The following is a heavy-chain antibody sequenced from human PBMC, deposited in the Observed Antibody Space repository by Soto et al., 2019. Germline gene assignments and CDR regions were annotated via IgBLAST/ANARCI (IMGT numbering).Heavy chain of an antibody. D-gene: IGHD3-22*01. Sequence: ASVKVSCKASGYTFTSYAMHWVRQAPGQRLEWMGWINAGNGNTKYSQKFQGRVTITRDTSASTAYMELSSLRSEDTAVYYCARGSYYYDSSGYYGGSWFDPWGQGTLVTVSS. CDR1: GYTFTSYA. V-gene: IGHV1-3*01. CDR2: INAGNGNT. CDR3: ARGSYYYDSSGYYGGSWFDP. J-gene: IGHJ5*02.